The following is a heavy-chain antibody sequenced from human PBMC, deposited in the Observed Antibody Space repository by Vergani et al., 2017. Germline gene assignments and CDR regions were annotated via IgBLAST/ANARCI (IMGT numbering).Heavy chain of an antibody. Sequence: QVQLQESGPGLVKPSETMSLTCTVSGGSISSYYWSWIRQPSGQGLEWIVYIYYSGSTNYNPSLKSRVTISVDTSKNQFSLKLSSVTAADTAVYYCARSQPYDSSGYYPGWFDPWGQGTLVTVSS. D-gene: IGHD3-22*01. V-gene: IGHV4-59*01. CDR1: GGSISSYY. J-gene: IGHJ5*02. CDR3: ARSQPYDSSGYYPGWFDP. CDR2: IYYSGST.